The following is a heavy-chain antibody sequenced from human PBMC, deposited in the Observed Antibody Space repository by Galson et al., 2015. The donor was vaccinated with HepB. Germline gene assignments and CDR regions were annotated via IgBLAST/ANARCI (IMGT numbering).Heavy chain of an antibody. Sequence: LTCTVSGDSISSYYWSWIRQPPGKGLEWIGYIYHSGSANYNPSLRSRVTMSIDTSKNQFSLKLNSVTAADTAVYYCARDFTYHDALSNYYREYYFDYWGQGTLVTVSS. CDR1: GDSISSYY. V-gene: IGHV4-59*01. D-gene: IGHD3-9*01. CDR3: ARDFTYHDALSNYYREYYFDY. CDR2: IYHSGSA. J-gene: IGHJ4*02.